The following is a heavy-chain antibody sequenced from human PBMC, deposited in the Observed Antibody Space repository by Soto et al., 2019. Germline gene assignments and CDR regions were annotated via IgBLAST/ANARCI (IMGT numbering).Heavy chain of an antibody. CDR3: ARHPRDDYNYGGSGIFDY. CDR1: GGSISSRTFW. D-gene: IGHD4-4*01. Sequence: QLQLQESGPGLVKPSETLSLTCSVSGGSISSRTFWWAWIRQPPGKGLEWIGDMYYSGSSYSSPSLKSRVTLSVDTSKNQLALKLNSVTAADTAVYYCARHPRDDYNYGGSGIFDYWGQGTLVTVSS. V-gene: IGHV4-39*01. J-gene: IGHJ4*02. CDR2: MYYSGSS.